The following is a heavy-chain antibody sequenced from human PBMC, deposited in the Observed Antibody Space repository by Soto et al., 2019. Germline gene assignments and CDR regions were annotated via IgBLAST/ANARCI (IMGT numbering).Heavy chain of an antibody. V-gene: IGHV4-31*03. J-gene: IGHJ6*02. CDR2: IYYSGST. CDR3: ARSRGYSAYDGYYYAMDV. D-gene: IGHD5-12*01. CDR1: GGSISTGGYY. Sequence: SETLSLTCTVSGGSISTGGYYWSWIRQHPGKGLEWIGYIYYSGSTYYTPSLKSRVTISVDTSKNQFSLRLTSVTAADTAVYYCARSRGYSAYDGYYYAMDVWGQGATVTVSS.